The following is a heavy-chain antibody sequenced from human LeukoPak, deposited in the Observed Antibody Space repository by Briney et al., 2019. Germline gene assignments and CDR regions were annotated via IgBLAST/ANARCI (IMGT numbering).Heavy chain of an antibody. J-gene: IGHJ4*02. V-gene: IGHV1-46*01. CDR1: GYTFTSYY. CDR2: INPSGGST. D-gene: IGHD3-10*01. Sequence: GASVKVSCKSSGYTFTSYYMYWVRQAPGQGLEWMGIINPSGGSTSYAQKLQGRVTMTRDTSTSTVYMELSSLRSEDTAVYYCARDSGMVRGTVDYWGQGTLVTVSS. CDR3: ARDSGMVRGTVDY.